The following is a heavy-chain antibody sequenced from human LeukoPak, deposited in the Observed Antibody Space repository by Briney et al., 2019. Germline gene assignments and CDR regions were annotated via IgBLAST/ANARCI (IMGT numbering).Heavy chain of an antibody. CDR2: MYHSGTS. CDR3: ARQVIGSHYHDY. CDR1: GYSISSDYY. D-gene: IGHD1-26*01. Sequence: SETLSLTCAVSGYSISSDYYWGWIRQPPGKGLEWIGSMYHSGTSYYNPSLKSRVTVSLDTSKNQYSLRLSSVTAADTAVYYCARQVIGSHYHDYWGQGTLVTVSS. V-gene: IGHV4-38-2*01. J-gene: IGHJ4*02.